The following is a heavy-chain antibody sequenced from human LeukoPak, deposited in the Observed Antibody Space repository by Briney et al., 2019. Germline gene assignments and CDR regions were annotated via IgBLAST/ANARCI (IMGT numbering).Heavy chain of an antibody. Sequence: ASMKVSCKASGYTFTSYDINWVRQATGQGLEWMGGMNPNSGNTGYAQKFQGRGTMTRNTSISTAYMELSSLRSEGTGVYYRARGGRGGGSYGYWGQGTLVTVSS. J-gene: IGHJ4*02. V-gene: IGHV1-8*01. CDR3: ARGGRGGGSYGY. CDR1: GYTFTSYD. D-gene: IGHD1-26*01. CDR2: MNPNSGNT.